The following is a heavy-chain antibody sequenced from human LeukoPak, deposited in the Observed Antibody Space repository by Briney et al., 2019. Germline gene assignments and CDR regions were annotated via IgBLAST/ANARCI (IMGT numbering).Heavy chain of an antibody. D-gene: IGHD2-2*01. CDR3: ARDQDIVVVPAMDV. J-gene: IGHJ6*02. CDR1: GYTFTGYY. CDR2: INPNSGGT. Sequence: ASVKVSCKASGYTFTGYYMHWVRQAPGQGLEWMGWINPNSGGTNYAQKFQGRVTMTRDTSISTAYMELSRLRSDGTAVYYCARDQDIVVVPAMDVWGQGTTVTVSS. V-gene: IGHV1-2*02.